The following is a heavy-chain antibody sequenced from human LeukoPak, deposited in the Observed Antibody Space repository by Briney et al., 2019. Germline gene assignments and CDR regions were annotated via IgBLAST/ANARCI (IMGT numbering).Heavy chain of an antibody. CDR1: GFTFSSYG. CDR2: IRYDGSNK. D-gene: IGHD5-24*01. CDR3: ARLIGREMATIDY. V-gene: IGHV3-30*02. Sequence: GGSLRLSCAASGFTFSSYGMHWVRQAPGKGLEWVAFIRYDGSNKYYADSVKGRFTISRDNSKNTLYLQMNSLRAEDTAVYYCARLIGREMATIDYWGQGTLVTVSS. J-gene: IGHJ4*02.